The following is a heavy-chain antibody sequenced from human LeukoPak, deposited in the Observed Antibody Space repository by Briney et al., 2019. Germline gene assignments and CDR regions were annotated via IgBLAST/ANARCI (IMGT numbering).Heavy chain of an antibody. CDR2: IYYSGST. Sequence: PSETLSLTCTVSGGSISGSYWSWIRQPPGKGLEWIGYIYYSGSTYYNPSLKSRVTISVDTSKNQFSLKLSSVTAADTAVYYCARRYTGTFDYWGQGTLVTVSS. D-gene: IGHD4-17*01. V-gene: IGHV4-59*08. CDR1: GGSISGSY. J-gene: IGHJ4*02. CDR3: ARRYTGTFDY.